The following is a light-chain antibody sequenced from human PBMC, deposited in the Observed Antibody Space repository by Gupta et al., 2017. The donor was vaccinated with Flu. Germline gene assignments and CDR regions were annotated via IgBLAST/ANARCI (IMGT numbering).Light chain of an antibody. CDR1: QSVGDY. CDR3: QRRIHGHPMIT. CDR2: DAS. J-gene: IGKJ4*01. Sequence: VLTQSPATLSLSPGERATLSCRASQSVGDYLAWYQNRRGQTPRLLIYDASSRPQGIKARFSGSGDSGDFTLTITSREPEDFALYFCQRRIHGHPMITFGGGTKIE. V-gene: IGKV3-11*02.